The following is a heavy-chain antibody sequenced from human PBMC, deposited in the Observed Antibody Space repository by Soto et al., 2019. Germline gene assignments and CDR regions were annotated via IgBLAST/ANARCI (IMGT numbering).Heavy chain of an antibody. Sequence: ETLSLTCTVSGGSIGSYHWSWVRQPPGKGLEWIASVYYTGTTNYNPSLGSRVTISIDAPENQISLKLTSVTAADTAFYYCARDTVLTGMFDLWGQGTLVTVSS. J-gene: IGHJ5*02. CDR1: GGSIGSYH. V-gene: IGHV4-59*01. CDR2: VYYTGTT. CDR3: ARDTVLTGMFDL. D-gene: IGHD4-17*01.